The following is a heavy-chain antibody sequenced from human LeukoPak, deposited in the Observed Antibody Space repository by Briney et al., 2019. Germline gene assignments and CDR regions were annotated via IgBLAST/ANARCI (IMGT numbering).Heavy chain of an antibody. Sequence: PGGSLRLSCAASGFTFRSNWMSWVRQAPWKGLEWVANIKEDGSEKHHVVSVKGRFTISRDNARNSLYLQMNSLRSEDTAVYFCARVMVVVGAPFYYYGMDVWGQGTTVAVSS. CDR3: ARVMVVVGAPFYYYGMDV. D-gene: IGHD2-15*01. CDR2: IKEDGSEK. V-gene: IGHV3-7*04. CDR1: GFTFRSNW. J-gene: IGHJ6*02.